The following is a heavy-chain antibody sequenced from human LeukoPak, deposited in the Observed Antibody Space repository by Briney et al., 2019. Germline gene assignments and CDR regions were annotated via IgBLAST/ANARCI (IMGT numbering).Heavy chain of an antibody. Sequence: TGRSLRLSCAASGFTISSNYMSWIRQAPGKGLEWVSVIYIGGSTYYADSVKGRFTISRDNSKNTLYLQMNSLRAEDTAVYYCAGNGGWNYFDYWGQGTLVTVSS. CDR2: IYIGGST. V-gene: IGHV3-66*01. D-gene: IGHD6-19*01. J-gene: IGHJ4*02. CDR3: AGNGGWNYFDY. CDR1: GFTISSNY.